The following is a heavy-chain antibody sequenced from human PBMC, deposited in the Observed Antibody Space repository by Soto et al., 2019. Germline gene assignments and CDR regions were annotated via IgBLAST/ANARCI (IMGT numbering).Heavy chain of an antibody. CDR2: IIPIFGTT. CDR3: ARCVAGYCTGESCHNLHYGMDV. V-gene: IGHV1-69*13. Sequence: ASVKVSCKASGGTSSSYGISWVRQAPGQGLEWMGGIIPIFGTTNYAQKFQGRITITADEYTSTVYMDLSSLRSEDTAVYYCARCVAGYCTGESCHNLHYGMDVWGQGTTVTVSS. J-gene: IGHJ6*02. CDR1: GGTSSSYG. D-gene: IGHD2-8*02.